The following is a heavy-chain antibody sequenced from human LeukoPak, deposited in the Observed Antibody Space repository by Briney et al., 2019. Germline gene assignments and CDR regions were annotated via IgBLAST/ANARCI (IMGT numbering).Heavy chain of an antibody. CDR3: ARPGTRITMVRGVILDAFDI. CDR1: GGTFSSYA. CDR2: IIPIFGTA. J-gene: IGHJ3*02. D-gene: IGHD3-10*01. Sequence: ASVKVSCKASGGTFSSYAISWVRQAPGQGLEWMGGIIPIFGTANYAQKFQGRVTITADESTSTAYMELSSLRSEDTAVYYCARPGTRITMVRGVILDAFDIWGQGTMVTVSS. V-gene: IGHV1-69*13.